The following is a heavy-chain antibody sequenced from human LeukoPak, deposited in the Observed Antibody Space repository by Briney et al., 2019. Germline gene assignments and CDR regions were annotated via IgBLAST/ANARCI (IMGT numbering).Heavy chain of an antibody. D-gene: IGHD1-14*01. CDR2: ISAYNGNT. CDR3: ARVPGLDWYFDL. V-gene: IGHV1-18*01. Sequence: ASVKVSCKAYGYTFTSYGISWVRQAPGQGLEWMGWISAYNGNTNYAQKHQGRVTMTTDTSTSTAYMELRSLRSDDTAVYYCARVPGLDWYFDLWGRGTLVTVSS. CDR1: GYTFTSYG. J-gene: IGHJ2*01.